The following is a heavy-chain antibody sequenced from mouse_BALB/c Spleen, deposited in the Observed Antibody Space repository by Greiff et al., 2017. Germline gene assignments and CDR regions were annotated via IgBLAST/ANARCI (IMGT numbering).Heavy chain of an antibody. CDR2: INPSNGRT. V-gene: IGHV1S81*02. J-gene: IGHJ1*01. Sequence: QVQLQQPGAELVKPGASVKLSCKASGYTFTSYWMHWVKQRPGQGLEWIGEINPSNGRTNYNEKFKSKATLTVDKSSSTAYMQLSSLTSEDSAVYYCARWITTVVATRYFDVWGAGTTVTVSS. CDR3: ARWITTVVATRYFDV. D-gene: IGHD1-1*01. CDR1: GYTFTSYW.